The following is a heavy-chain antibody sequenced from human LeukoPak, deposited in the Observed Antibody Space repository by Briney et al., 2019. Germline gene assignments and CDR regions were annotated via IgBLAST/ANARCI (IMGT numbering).Heavy chain of an antibody. CDR1: GFTFSSYS. V-gene: IGHV3-30*18. D-gene: IGHD3-22*01. J-gene: IGHJ4*02. CDR2: ISYDGSNK. CDR3: AKRSGAYFSDSTGYDFDY. Sequence: GGSLRLSCAASGFTFSSYSMNWVRQAPGKGLEWVAVISYDGSNKYYADSVKGRFTISRDNSKNTLYLQMNSLRTEDTAVYYCAKRSGAYFSDSTGYDFDYWGQGTLVTVSS.